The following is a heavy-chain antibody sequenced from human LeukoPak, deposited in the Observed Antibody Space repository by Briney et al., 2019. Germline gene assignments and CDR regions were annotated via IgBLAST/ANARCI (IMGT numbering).Heavy chain of an antibody. J-gene: IGHJ4*02. V-gene: IGHV3-23*01. CDR1: GFTFSSSA. CDR3: AKHHRMAARLVYFDY. Sequence: PGGSLRLSCAASGFTFSSSAMSWVRQAPGKGLEWVSTISGSDSSTHYADSVKGRFTISRDNSKNTLYLQMNSLRVEDTAVYYCAKHHRMAARLVYFDYWGQGTLVTVSS. D-gene: IGHD6-6*01. CDR2: ISGSDSST.